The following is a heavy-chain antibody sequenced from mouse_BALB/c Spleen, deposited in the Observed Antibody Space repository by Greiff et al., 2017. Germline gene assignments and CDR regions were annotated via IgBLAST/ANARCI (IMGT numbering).Heavy chain of an antibody. CDR1: GFTFSSYA. Sequence: DVKLQESGGGLVKPGGSLKLSCAASGFTFSSYAMSWVRQSPEKRLEWVAEISSGGSYTYYPDTVTGRFTISRDNAKNTLYLEMSSLRSEDTAMYYCAKLGRGGFDYWGQGTTLTVSS. J-gene: IGHJ2*01. CDR3: AKLGRGGFDY. V-gene: IGHV5-9-4*01. CDR2: ISSGGSYT. D-gene: IGHD4-1*01.